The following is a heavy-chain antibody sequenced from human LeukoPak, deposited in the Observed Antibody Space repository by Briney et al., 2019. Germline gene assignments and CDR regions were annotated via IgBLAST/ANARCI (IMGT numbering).Heavy chain of an antibody. D-gene: IGHD3-22*01. CDR1: GGSISSGSYY. CDR2: IYISGST. J-gene: IGHJ4*02. CDR3: ARHSDSSGYYFDY. V-gene: IGHV4-61*09. Sequence: SQTLSLTCTVSGGSISSGSYYWSWIRQPAGKGLEWIGHIYISGSTYYNPSLKSRVTISVDTSKNQFSLKLSSVTAADTAVYYCARHSDSSGYYFDYWGQGTLVTVSS.